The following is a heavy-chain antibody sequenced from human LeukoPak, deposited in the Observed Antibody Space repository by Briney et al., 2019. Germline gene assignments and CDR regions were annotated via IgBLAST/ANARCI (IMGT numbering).Heavy chain of an antibody. D-gene: IGHD3-22*01. CDR3: ARVSMIVVERPYDY. CDR1: GYTFTSYG. J-gene: IGHJ4*02. CDR2: ISAYNGNT. Sequence: ASVKVSCKASGYTFTSYGISWVRQAPGQGLEWMGWISAYNGNTNYAQKLQGRVTITRDTSASTAYMELSSLRSEDTAVYYCARVSMIVVERPYDYWGQGTLVTVSS. V-gene: IGHV1-18*01.